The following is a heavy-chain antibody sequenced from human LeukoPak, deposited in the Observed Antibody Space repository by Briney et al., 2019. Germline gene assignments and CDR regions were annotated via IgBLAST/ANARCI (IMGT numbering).Heavy chain of an antibody. D-gene: IGHD6-13*01. V-gene: IGHV3-7*03. J-gene: IGHJ5*02. CDR3: AKGLISEQQLANWFDP. Sequence: PGGSLRLSCAASGFTLSRYWMSWVRQAPGKGLEWVANIKKDGSEKYYVDSVKGRFTISRDNAKNSLYLQMNSLRTEDTALYYCAKGLISEQQLANWFDPWGQGTLVTVSS. CDR1: GFTLSRYW. CDR2: IKKDGSEK.